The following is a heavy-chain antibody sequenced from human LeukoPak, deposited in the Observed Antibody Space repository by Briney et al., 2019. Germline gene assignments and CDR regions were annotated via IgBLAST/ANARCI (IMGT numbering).Heavy chain of an antibody. CDR1: VGSISSGCYY. V-gene: IGHV4-31*03. J-gene: IGHJ4*02. CDR3: ARLSAINYDSSDY. D-gene: IGHD3-22*01. CDR2: IYYSGST. Sequence: PSETLSLTCTVSVGSISSGCYYWSWIRQHPGKGLEWIGYIYYSGSTYYNPSLKSRVTISVDTSKNQFSLKLSSVTTADTAVYYCARLSAINYDSSDYWGQGTLVTVSS.